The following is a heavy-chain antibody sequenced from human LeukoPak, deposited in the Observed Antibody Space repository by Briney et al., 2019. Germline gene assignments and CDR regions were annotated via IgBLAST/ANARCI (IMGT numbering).Heavy chain of an antibody. V-gene: IGHV3-7*01. J-gene: IGHJ6*03. Sequence: GGSLRLSCAASGFTFSSYWMSWVRQAPGKGLEWVANIKQDGSEKYYVDSVKGRFTISRDNAKNSLYLQMNSLRAEDTAVYYCARGIAARPRYYYMDVWGKGTTVTVSS. CDR1: GFTFSSYW. CDR2: IKQDGSEK. D-gene: IGHD6-6*01. CDR3: ARGIAARPRYYYMDV.